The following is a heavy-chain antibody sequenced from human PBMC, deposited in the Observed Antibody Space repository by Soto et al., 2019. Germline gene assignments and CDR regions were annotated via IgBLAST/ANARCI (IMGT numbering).Heavy chain of an antibody. CDR3: ATQAAAPGIDLWFDP. D-gene: IGHD6-13*01. V-gene: IGHV4-39*01. CDR2: IFYAGNT. CDR1: GGSISSSRSY. J-gene: IGHJ5*02. Sequence: QLQLQESGPGLVKPSETLSLTCNVSGGSISSSRSYWAWFRQPPGKELEWIANIFYAGNTYYNPSLKSRVTVSVDTSKNQFSLKQDSVTAADTAVYYCATQAAAPGIDLWFDPWGQGNLVTVSS.